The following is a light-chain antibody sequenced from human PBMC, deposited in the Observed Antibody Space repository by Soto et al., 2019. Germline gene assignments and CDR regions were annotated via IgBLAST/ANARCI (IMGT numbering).Light chain of an antibody. CDR1: SIDVGNFDL. V-gene: IGLV2-18*02. Sequence: QSALTQPPSVSGSPGQSVTISCTGTSIDVGNFDLVSWYQQPPGTAPKLLIYQVSNRPSGVPDRFSGSQSGNTASLTISGLQADDEADYYCCSLTTSHTYVFGSGTKLTVL. CDR3: CSLTTSHTYV. J-gene: IGLJ1*01. CDR2: QVS.